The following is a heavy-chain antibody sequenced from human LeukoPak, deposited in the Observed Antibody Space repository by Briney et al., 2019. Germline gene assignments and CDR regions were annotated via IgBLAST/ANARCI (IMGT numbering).Heavy chain of an antibody. CDR3: AREPIVGATLDY. CDR2: IYYSGGT. D-gene: IGHD1-26*01. J-gene: IGHJ4*02. V-gene: IGHV4-39*07. Sequence: PSETLSLTCTVSGGSISGSNYYWAWIRQPPGKGLEWIGRIYYSGGTHYNPSLESRVTISVDTSKNQFSLKLNSVTAADTAVYYCAREPIVGATLDYWGQGTLVSVSS. CDR1: GGSISGSNYY.